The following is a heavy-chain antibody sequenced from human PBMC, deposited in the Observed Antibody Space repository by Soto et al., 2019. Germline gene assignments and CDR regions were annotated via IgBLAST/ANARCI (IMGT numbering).Heavy chain of an antibody. Sequence: QVQLVQSGAEVRKPGASVRVSCKASGYTFDAFDIHWVRQATGQGLELMGWMNPYTGETAYTQTFRGRVSMTRDTSVSTAYMELTSLTSEDSAIYFCVRQAGGASTPGDDYWGPGTLVTVSS. V-gene: IGHV1-8*01. CDR3: VRQAGGASTPGDDY. CDR2: MNPYTGET. D-gene: IGHD2-15*01. J-gene: IGHJ4*02. CDR1: GYTFDAFD.